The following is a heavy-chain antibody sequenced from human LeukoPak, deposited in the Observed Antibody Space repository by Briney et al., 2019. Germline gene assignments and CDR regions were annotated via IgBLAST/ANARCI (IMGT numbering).Heavy chain of an antibody. CDR1: GGSISYYY. CDR3: ANSIDFDYGDYYFDY. CDR2: IYYSGST. Sequence: NPSETLSLTCTVCGGSISYYYWSWIRQPPGKGLEWIGYIYYSGSTTYNPSLKSRVTISVDTSKNQFSLKLSSVTAADTAVYYCANSIDFDYGDYYFDYWGQGALVTISS. D-gene: IGHD4-17*01. V-gene: IGHV4-59*08. J-gene: IGHJ4*02.